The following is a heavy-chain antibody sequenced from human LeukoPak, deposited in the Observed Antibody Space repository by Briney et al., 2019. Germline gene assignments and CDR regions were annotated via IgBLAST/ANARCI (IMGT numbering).Heavy chain of an antibody. CDR1: GFTFSNYW. J-gene: IGHJ3*02. D-gene: IGHD3-22*01. V-gene: IGHV3-7*01. Sequence: GGSLRLSCAASGFTFSNYWMTWVRQAPGKGLEWVANIRQDGGEDYYADSVKGRFTISRDNAKNSLYLQMTNLRAEDTSVYYCARDYNYYTSDRYYDAFDIWGQGTMVTVSS. CDR2: IRQDGGED. CDR3: ARDYNYYTSDRYYDAFDI.